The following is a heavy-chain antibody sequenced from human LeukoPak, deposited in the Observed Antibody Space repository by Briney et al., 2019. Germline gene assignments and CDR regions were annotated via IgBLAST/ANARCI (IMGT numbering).Heavy chain of an antibody. CDR2: TYYSGSI. D-gene: IGHD3-10*01. CDR1: GGSISSSSYY. J-gene: IGHJ5*02. CDR3: ARHLSITMVRGVITP. Sequence: SETLSLTCTVSGGSISSSSYYWGWIRQPPGKGLEWIGSTYYSGSIYYNPSLKSRVTISVDTSKNQFSLKLSSVTAADTAVYYCARHLSITMVRGVITPWGQGTLVTVSS. V-gene: IGHV4-39*01.